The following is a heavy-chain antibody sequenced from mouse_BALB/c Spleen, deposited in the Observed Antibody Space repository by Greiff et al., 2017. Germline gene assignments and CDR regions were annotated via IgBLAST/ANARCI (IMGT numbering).Heavy chain of an antibody. CDR1: GFAFSSYD. CDR3: ARHECDGYYLYYFDY. Sequence: EVHLVESGGGLVQPGGSRKLSCAASGFAFSSYDMSWVRQTPEKRLEWVAYISSGGGRTYYPDTVKGRFTISRDNAKNTLYLQMSSLKSEDTAMYYCARHECDGYYLYYFDYWGQGTTLTVSS. CDR2: ISSGGGRT. D-gene: IGHD2-3*01. J-gene: IGHJ2*01. V-gene: IGHV5-12-1*01.